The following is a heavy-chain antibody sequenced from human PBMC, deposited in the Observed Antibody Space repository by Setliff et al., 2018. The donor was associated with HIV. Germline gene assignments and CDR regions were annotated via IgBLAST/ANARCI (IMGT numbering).Heavy chain of an antibody. CDR1: GYCFTNHY. Sequence: GASVKVSCKPSGYCFTNHYMHWVRQAPGQGLEWMGVINPTGGSTRNTQKFQGRVAMTRDTSTSTVYMELSSLRSEDTAVYYCASAGAWQRNALDIWGQGTMVTVSS. CDR3: ASAGAWQRNALDI. CDR2: INPTGGST. V-gene: IGHV1-46*01. D-gene: IGHD5-12*01. J-gene: IGHJ3*02.